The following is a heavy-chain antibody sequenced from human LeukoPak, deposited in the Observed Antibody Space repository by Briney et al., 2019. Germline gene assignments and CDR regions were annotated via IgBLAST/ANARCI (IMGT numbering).Heavy chain of an antibody. CDR1: GFTFSSYW. CDR2: IYYSGST. Sequence: GSLRLSCAASGFTFSSYWMSWVRQPPGKGLEWIGSIYYSGSTYYNPSLKSRVTISVDTSKNQFSLKLSSVTAADTAAYYCARHRSHYYDSSEGHFDYWGQGTLVTVSS. V-gene: IGHV4-39*01. J-gene: IGHJ4*02. D-gene: IGHD3-22*01. CDR3: ARHRSHYYDSSEGHFDY.